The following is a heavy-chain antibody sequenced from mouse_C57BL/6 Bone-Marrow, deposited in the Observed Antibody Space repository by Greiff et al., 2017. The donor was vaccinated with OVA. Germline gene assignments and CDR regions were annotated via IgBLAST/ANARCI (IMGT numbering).Heavy chain of an antibody. J-gene: IGHJ4*01. CDR1: GFNIKDDY. CDR3: TPIYYDYDEGFYAMDY. CDR2: IDPENGDT. V-gene: IGHV14-4*01. D-gene: IGHD2-4*01. Sequence: VQLKESGAELVRPGASVKLSCTASGFNIKDDYMHWVKQRPEQGLEWIGWIDPENGDTEYASKFQGKATITADTSSNTAYLQLSSLTSEDTAVYYCTPIYYDYDEGFYAMDYWGQGTSVTVSS.